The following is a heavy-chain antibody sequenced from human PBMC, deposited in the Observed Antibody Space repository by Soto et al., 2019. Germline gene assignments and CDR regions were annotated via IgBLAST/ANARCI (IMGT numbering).Heavy chain of an antibody. V-gene: IGHV3-30*18. CDR3: AKREDTAFDY. CDR2: ISYDGTNT. J-gene: IGHJ4*02. Sequence: QVQLVESGGGLVQPGRSLSLSCAASGFTFSAYNMHWVRQAPGKGLEWLAVISYDGTNTYYGDSVKGRFTISRYNSRNTLFLQMNRLQPEDTAVYYCAKREDTAFDYWGQGTLFTVAS. D-gene: IGHD5-18*01. CDR1: GFTFSAYN.